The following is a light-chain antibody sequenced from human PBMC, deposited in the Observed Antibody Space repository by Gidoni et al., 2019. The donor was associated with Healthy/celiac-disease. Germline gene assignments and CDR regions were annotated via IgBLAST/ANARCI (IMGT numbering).Light chain of an antibody. V-gene: IGKV4-1*01. CDR3: QQYYSTPRT. CDR1: QSVLYSSNNKNY. CDR2: WAS. Sequence: DIVMTQSPDSLAVSLGERATINCKSSQSVLYSSNNKNYLAWYQQKPGQPPKLLIYWASTRESGVPDRFSGSGSGTDFTLTISSLQAEDVAVYYCQQYYSTPRTIGHGDQAGDQT. J-gene: IGKJ2*02.